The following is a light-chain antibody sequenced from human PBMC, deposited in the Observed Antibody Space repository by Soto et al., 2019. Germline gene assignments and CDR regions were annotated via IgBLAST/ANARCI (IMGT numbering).Light chain of an antibody. CDR2: AAS. V-gene: IGKV1-39*01. Sequence: DIQMTQSPSSLSASVGDRVTITCRASESIRNNLNWYQQKPGKAPKLLIYAASTLQSGVPSRFSGGWSGTEVTRTIGSLQPEDFTTYYCQQTYSTPRGAFGQGTKVEFK. J-gene: IGKJ1*01. CDR3: QQTYSTPRGA. CDR1: ESIRNN.